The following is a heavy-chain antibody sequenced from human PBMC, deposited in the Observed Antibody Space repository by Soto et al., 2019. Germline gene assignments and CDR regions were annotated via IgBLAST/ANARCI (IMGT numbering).Heavy chain of an antibody. J-gene: IGHJ6*02. Sequence: QVQLVESGGGVVQPGRSLRLSCAASGFTFSSYGMHWVRQAPGKGLEWVAVIWYDGSNKYYADSVKGRFTISRDNSKNKLYLQMNSLRAEDTAVYYCARDRIAYIRGYYYGMDVWGQGTTVTVSS. D-gene: IGHD6-13*01. CDR2: IWYDGSNK. CDR3: ARDRIAYIRGYYYGMDV. CDR1: GFTFSSYG. V-gene: IGHV3-33*01.